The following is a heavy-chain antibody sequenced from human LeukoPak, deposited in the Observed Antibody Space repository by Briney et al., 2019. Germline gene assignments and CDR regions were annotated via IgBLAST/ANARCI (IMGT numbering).Heavy chain of an antibody. CDR2: INPNSGGT. D-gene: IGHD6-19*01. CDR3: ARDGRSSGWSPDY. V-gene: IGHV1-2*02. J-gene: IGHJ4*02. CDR1: GYTFTGYY. Sequence: ASVKVSCKASGYTFTGYYMHWVRQAPGRGLEWMGWINPNSGGTNYAQKLQGRVTMTTDTSTSTAYMELRSLRSDDTAVYYCARDGRSSGWSPDYWGQGTLVTVSS.